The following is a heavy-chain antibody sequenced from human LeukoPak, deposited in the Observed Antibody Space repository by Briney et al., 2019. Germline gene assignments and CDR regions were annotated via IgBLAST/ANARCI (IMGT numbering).Heavy chain of an antibody. V-gene: IGHV4-59*01. D-gene: IGHD1-26*01. CDR2: IYYSGST. J-gene: IGHJ3*02. Sequence: SETLSLTCTVSGGSISSYYWSWIRQPPGKRLEWIGHIYYSGSTNYNPSLKSRVTISVDTSKNQFSLKLSSVTAADTAVYYCAREASGGYDAFDIWGQGTMVTVSS. CDR1: GGSISSYY. CDR3: AREASGGYDAFDI.